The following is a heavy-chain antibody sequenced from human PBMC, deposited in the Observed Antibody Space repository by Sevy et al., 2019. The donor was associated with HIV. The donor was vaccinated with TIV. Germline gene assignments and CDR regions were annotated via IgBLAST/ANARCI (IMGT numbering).Heavy chain of an antibody. D-gene: IGHD6-13*01. Sequence: GGSLRLSCAASGFTLNSYWMSWVRQAPGKGLEWVANINQDATANLYADSVRGRFIISRDNVRNSVSLQMNILRVEDTALYYCVRAIATVDSFWGQGTLVTVSS. CDR3: VRAIATVDSF. J-gene: IGHJ4*02. CDR2: INQDATAN. V-gene: IGHV3-7*01. CDR1: GFTLNSYW.